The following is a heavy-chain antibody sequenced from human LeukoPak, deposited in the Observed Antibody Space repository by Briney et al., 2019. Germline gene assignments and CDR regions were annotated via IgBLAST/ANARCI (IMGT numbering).Heavy chain of an antibody. CDR1: GGSISGGYS. CDR3: ARETSETYASSWGLYDSFYYMDV. D-gene: IGHD6-13*01. V-gene: IGHV4-61*09. J-gene: IGHJ6*03. Sequence: PSETLSLTCSASGGSISGGYSWNWIRQTAGQGLEWIGQISTSGTTMYNPSLQSRVTMSLDTSRNNFSLRLNSVTAADTAVYYCARETSETYASSWGLYDSFYYMDVWGKGTTVTVSS. CDR2: ISTSGTT.